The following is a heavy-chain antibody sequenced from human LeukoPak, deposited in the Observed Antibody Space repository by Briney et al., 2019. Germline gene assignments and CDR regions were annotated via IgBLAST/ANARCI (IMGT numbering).Heavy chain of an antibody. CDR2: ISGSGGST. D-gene: IGHD1-26*01. V-gene: IGHV3-23*01. J-gene: IGHJ4*02. Sequence: GGSLRLSCAASGFTFSSYGMHWVRQAPGKGLEWVSAISGSGGSTYYADSVKGRFTISRDNSKNTLYLQMNSLRAEDTAVYYCARGAHSGSYLKSGPVDYWGQGTLVTVSS. CDR3: ARGAHSGSYLKSGPVDY. CDR1: GFTFSSYG.